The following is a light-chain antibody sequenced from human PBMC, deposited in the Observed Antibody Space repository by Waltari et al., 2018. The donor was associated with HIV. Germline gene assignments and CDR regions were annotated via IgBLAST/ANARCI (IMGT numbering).Light chain of an antibody. CDR3: QSYDSSLSGSV. CDR1: SPPLRAGYV. J-gene: IGLJ3*02. Sequence: QSVLTQPPSVSGAPGQRVTISCTGRSPPLRAGYVVHWYQPLPGTAPKPLIYGKNNRPSGVPDRFSGSKSGTSASLAITGLQAEDEADYYCQSYDSSLSGSVFGGGTKLTVL. CDR2: GKN. V-gene: IGLV1-40*01.